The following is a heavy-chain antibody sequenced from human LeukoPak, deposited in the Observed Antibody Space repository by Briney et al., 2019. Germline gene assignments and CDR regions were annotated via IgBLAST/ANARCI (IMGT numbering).Heavy chain of an antibody. D-gene: IGHD3-22*01. Sequence: ASVKVSCKASGYTFTSFGLTWVRQAPGQRLEWMGWINPNSGGTNYAQKFQGRVTMTRDTSISTAYMELSRLRSDDTAVYYCAKVVPDPNYYDSSGSHLIGAFDIWGQGTMVTVSS. J-gene: IGHJ3*02. CDR3: AKVVPDPNYYDSSGSHLIGAFDI. CDR1: GYTFTSFG. V-gene: IGHV1-2*02. CDR2: INPNSGGT.